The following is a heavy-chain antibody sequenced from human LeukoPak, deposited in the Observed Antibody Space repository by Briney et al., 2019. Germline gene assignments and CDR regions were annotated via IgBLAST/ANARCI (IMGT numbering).Heavy chain of an antibody. CDR3: ARDFTAVAGTRDY. J-gene: IGHJ4*02. CDR1: GGSISSGDYY. D-gene: IGHD6-19*01. Sequence: PSQTLSLTCTVSGGSISSGDYYWSWIRQPPGKGLEWIGYIYYSGSTYYNPSLKSRVTISVDTSKNQFSLKLSSVTAADTAVYYCARDFTAVAGTRDYWGQGTLVTVSS. V-gene: IGHV4-30-4*08. CDR2: IYYSGST.